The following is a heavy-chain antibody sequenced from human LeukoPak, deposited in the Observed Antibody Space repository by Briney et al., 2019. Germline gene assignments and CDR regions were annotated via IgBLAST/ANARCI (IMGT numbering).Heavy chain of an antibody. D-gene: IGHD6-19*01. CDR3: ARRSSGWYQDY. CDR1: GYSFTTYW. Sequence: GESLKISCKGSGYSFTTYWIGWVRQMPGKGLEWMGIIYPGDSDTRYSPSFQGQVTISADKSTSPAYLPWSSLKASDTAMYYCARRSSGWYQDYWGRGTLVTVSS. CDR2: IYPGDSDT. J-gene: IGHJ4*02. V-gene: IGHV5-51*01.